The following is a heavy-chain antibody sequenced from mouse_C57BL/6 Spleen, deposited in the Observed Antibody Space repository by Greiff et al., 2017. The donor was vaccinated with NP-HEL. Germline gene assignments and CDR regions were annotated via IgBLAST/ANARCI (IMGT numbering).Heavy chain of an antibody. CDR3: AIGGNGYYFDY. V-gene: IGHV1-81*01. D-gene: IGHD2-2*01. CDR2: IYPRSGNT. CDR1: GYTFTSYG. J-gene: IGHJ2*01. Sequence: VQLQQSGAELARPGASVKLSCKASGYTFTSYGISWVKQRTGQGLEWIGEIYPRSGNTYYNEKFKGKATLTADKSSSTADMELRSLTSEESAVYFCAIGGNGYYFDYWGQGTTLTVSS.